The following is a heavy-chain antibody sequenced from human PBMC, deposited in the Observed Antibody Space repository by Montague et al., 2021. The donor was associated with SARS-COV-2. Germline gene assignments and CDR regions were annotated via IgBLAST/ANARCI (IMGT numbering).Heavy chain of an antibody. Sequence: SETLSLTCTVSGGSLNNYFWSWIRQPPGKGLEWVGYISDSGSTKYNPSLQSRVTMSVDTAKNQFSLKLLSVTGADTAFYYCARVDSSGPGEYWGQGILVSVSS. CDR1: GGSLNNYF. J-gene: IGHJ4*02. D-gene: IGHD3-22*01. V-gene: IGHV4-59*08. CDR2: ISDSGST. CDR3: ARVDSSGPGEY.